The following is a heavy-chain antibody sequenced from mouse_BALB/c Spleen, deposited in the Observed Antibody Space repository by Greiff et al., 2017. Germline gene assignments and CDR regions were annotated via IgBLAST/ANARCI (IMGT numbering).Heavy chain of an antibody. CDR3: ARNRGYDYAYYYAMDY. CDR1: GFSLTSYG. D-gene: IGHD2-4*01. J-gene: IGHJ4*01. Sequence: VQGVESGPGLVQPSQSLSITCTVSGFSLTSYGVHWVRQSPGKGLEWLGVIWSGGSTDYNAAFISRLSISKDNSKSQVFFKMNSLQANDTAIYYCARNRGYDYAYYYAMDYWGQGTSVTVSS. V-gene: IGHV2-2*02. CDR2: IWSGGST.